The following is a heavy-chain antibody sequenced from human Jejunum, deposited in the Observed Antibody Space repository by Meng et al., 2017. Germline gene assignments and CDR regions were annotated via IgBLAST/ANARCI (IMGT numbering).Heavy chain of an antibody. CDR2: IYYTGST. J-gene: IGHJ5*02. CDR1: GGSLRTGAYY. CDR3: ARLGITETIGGFDP. Sequence: QGQLQESGPGLAKPSPTLSLTCTVSGGSLRTGAYYWSWIRQHPGKGLEWIGYIYYTGSTFYNPSLKSRVSISLETSKNQFSLKVTPVTAADTAFYYCARLGITETIGGFDPWGQGILVTVSS. D-gene: IGHD1-7*01. V-gene: IGHV4-31*03.